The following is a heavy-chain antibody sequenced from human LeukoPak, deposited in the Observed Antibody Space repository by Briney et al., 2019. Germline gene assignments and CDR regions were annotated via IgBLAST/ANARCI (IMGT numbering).Heavy chain of an antibody. V-gene: IGHV1-18*01. J-gene: IGHJ5*02. CDR2: ISAYNGNT. D-gene: IGHD2-2*01. Sequence: RASVKVSCKASGYTFTSYGIGWVRQAPGQGLEWMGWISAYNGNTNYAQKLQGRVTMTTDTSTSTAYMELRSLRSDDTAVYYCARDDQGYCSSTSCYAGSFDPWGQGTLVTVSS. CDR3: ARDDQGYCSSTSCYAGSFDP. CDR1: GYTFTSYG.